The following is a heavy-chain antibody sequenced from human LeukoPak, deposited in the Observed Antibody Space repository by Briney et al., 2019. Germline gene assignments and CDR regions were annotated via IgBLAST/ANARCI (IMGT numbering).Heavy chain of an antibody. J-gene: IGHJ4*02. Sequence: GRSLRLSCAASGCTFSDYGIHWVRKAPGPGLEWVALIWYDGSKKYYADSVKGRFTISRDNTKNTLYLQLNSLRADDTAVYYCARAHSSSSTFDLWGQGTLVTVSS. D-gene: IGHD6-6*01. CDR3: ARAHSSSSTFDL. CDR1: GCTFSDYG. V-gene: IGHV3-33*01. CDR2: IWYDGSKK.